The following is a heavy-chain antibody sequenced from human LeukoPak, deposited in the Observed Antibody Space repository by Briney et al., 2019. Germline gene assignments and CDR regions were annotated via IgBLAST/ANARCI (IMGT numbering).Heavy chain of an antibody. D-gene: IGHD5-18*01. CDR2: IKQDGSEK. CDR3: ARGPHLALDTDDAFDI. V-gene: IGHV3-7*01. J-gene: IGHJ3*02. Sequence: GGSLRLSCAASGFTFRNYWMSWIRQAPGRGLEWVANIKQDGSEKYYVDSVKGRFTISRDNAKNSLYLQMNSLRVEDTAVYYCARGPHLALDTDDAFDIWGQGTMVTVSS. CDR1: GFTFRNYW.